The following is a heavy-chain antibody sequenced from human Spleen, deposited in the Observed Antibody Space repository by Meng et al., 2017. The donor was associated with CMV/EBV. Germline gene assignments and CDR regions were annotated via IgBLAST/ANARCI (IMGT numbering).Heavy chain of an antibody. V-gene: IGHV3-30-3*01. CDR1: GFSFSNYG. J-gene: IGHJ6*02. D-gene: IGHD3/OR15-3a*01. CDR2: ESYDGSTR. Sequence: GESLKISCAGSGFSFSNYGMHWVRQAPGRGLEWVAVESYDGSTRYYSDSVRGRFTISRDNSKNTLYLQMNNLRAEDAAVYHCARGIRSDWPYNFYGMAVWGQGTTVTVSS. CDR3: ARGIRSDWPYNFYGMAV.